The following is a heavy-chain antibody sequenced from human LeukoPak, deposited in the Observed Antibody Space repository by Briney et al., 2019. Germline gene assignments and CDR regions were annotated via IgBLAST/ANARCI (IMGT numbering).Heavy chain of an antibody. J-gene: IGHJ4*02. CDR1: GFSLSTSGMC. CDR3: ARSATYYYDSSGQLNFDY. CDR2: IDWDDDK. D-gene: IGHD3-22*01. V-gene: IGHV2-70*01. Sequence: SGPALVKPTQTLTLTCTFSGFSLSTSGMCVSWIRQPPGKALEWLALIDWDDDKYYSTSLKTRLTISKDTSKNQVALTMTNMDPVDTATYYCARSATYYYDSSGQLNFDYWGQGTLVTVSS.